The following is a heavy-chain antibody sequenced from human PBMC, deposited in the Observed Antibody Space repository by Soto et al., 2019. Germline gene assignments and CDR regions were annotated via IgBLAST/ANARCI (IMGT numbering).Heavy chain of an antibody. Sequence: PGGSLRLSCAASGFTFSSYSMNWVRQAPGKGLEWVSYISSSSSTIYYADSVKGRFTISRDNAKNSLYLQMSSLRDEDTAVYYCARTWLPGIAVADYWYFDLWGRGTLVTVSS. CDR3: ARTWLPGIAVADYWYFDL. CDR2: ISSSSSTI. D-gene: IGHD6-19*01. J-gene: IGHJ2*01. CDR1: GFTFSSYS. V-gene: IGHV3-48*02.